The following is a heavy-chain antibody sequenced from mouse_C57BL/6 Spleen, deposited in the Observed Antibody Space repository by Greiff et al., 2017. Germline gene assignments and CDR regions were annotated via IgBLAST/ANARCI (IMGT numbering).Heavy chain of an antibody. D-gene: IGHD1-1*01. J-gene: IGHJ4*01. CDR3: ARDYYGFYYAMDY. V-gene: IGHV5-17*01. CDR2: ISSGSSTI. CDR1: GFTFSDYG. Sequence: EVKLLESGGGLVKPGGSLKLSCAASGFTFSDYGMHWVRQAPEKGLEWVAYISSGSSTIYYADTVKGRFTISRDNAKNTLFLQMTSLRSEDPAMYYCARDYYGFYYAMDYWGQGTSVTVSS.